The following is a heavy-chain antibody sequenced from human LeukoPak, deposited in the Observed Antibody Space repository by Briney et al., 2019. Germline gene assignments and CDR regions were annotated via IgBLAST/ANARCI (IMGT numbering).Heavy chain of an antibody. CDR3: AKTDTAMVTFDY. Sequence: PGGSLRLSCAASGLTFSSYAMSWVRQAPGKGLEWVSAISGSGGSTYYADSVKGRFTISRDNSKNTLYLQMNSLRAEDTAVYYCAKTDTAMVTFDYWGQGTLVTVSS. D-gene: IGHD5-18*01. CDR2: ISGSGGST. J-gene: IGHJ4*02. CDR1: GLTFSSYA. V-gene: IGHV3-23*01.